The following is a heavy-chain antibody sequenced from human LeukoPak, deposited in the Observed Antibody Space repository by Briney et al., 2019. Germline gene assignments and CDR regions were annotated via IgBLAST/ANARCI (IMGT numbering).Heavy chain of an antibody. D-gene: IGHD5-24*01. V-gene: IGHV4-4*07. J-gene: IGHJ4*02. CDR3: ARERWLQLSGISDY. CDR2: IYTSGST. CDR1: GGSFSGYY. Sequence: PSETLSLTCAVYGGSFSGYYWSWIRQPAGKGLEWIGRIYTSGSTNYNPSLKSRVTISVDTSKNQFSLKLSSVTAADTAVYYCARERWLQLSGISDYWGQGTLVTASS.